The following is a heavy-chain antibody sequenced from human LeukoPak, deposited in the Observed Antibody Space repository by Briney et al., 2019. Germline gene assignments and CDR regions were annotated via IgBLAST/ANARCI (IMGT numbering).Heavy chain of an antibody. Sequence: VASVKVSCKASGYTFTSYGISWVRQAPGQGLEWMGWISAYNGNTNYAQKLQGRVTMTTDTSTSTAYMELRSLRSDDTAVYYCVGGDYYYDSSGYYSGVYWGQGTLVTVSS. CDR3: VGGDYYYDSSGYYSGVY. V-gene: IGHV1-18*01. D-gene: IGHD3-22*01. CDR1: GYTFTSYG. CDR2: ISAYNGNT. J-gene: IGHJ4*02.